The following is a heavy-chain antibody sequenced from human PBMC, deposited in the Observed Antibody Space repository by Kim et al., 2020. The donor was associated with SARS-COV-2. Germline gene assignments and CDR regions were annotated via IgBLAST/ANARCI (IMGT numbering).Heavy chain of an antibody. CDR3: ASLTQRELLWDAFDI. Sequence: SLKSRVTISVDTSKNQFSLKLSSVTAADTAVYYGASLTQRELLWDAFDIWRQGTMVTVSS. V-gene: IGHV4-39*01. D-gene: IGHD1-26*01. J-gene: IGHJ3*02.